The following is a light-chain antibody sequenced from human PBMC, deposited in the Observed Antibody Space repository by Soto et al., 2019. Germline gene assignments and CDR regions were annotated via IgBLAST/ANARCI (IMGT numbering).Light chain of an antibody. CDR2: EVT. J-gene: IGLJ2*01. CDR3: ISYAGSNNFVV. Sequence: QSALTQPPSASGSPGQSVTISCTGTSSDVGGYNYVSWFRQHPGKAPKLMNYEVTKRPSGVPDRFSGSKSGNTASLTVSGLQAEDEADYYCISYAGSNNFVVFGGGTKLTVL. CDR1: SSDVGGYNY. V-gene: IGLV2-8*01.